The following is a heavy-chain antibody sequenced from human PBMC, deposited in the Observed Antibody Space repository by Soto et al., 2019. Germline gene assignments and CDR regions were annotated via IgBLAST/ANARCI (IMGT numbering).Heavy chain of an antibody. CDR3: ARGNGLVAGTPYNWFDP. Sequence: QVQLQQWGAGLLKPSETLSLTCAVYGGSFSGYYWSWIRQPPGKGLEWIGEINHSGSTNYNPSLKRRVTLSVDTSQNQFSLKLSSVNAADTAVYYCARGNGLVAGTPYNWFDPWGQGTLVTVSS. CDR2: INHSGST. CDR1: GGSFSGYY. J-gene: IGHJ5*02. D-gene: IGHD6-19*01. V-gene: IGHV4-34*01.